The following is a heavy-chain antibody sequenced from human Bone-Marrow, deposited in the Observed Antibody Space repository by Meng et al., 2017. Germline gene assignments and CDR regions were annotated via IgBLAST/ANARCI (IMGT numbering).Heavy chain of an antibody. D-gene: IGHD2-2*01. V-gene: IGHV3-9*01. CDR3: AKGPRKDIVVVLPGP. CDR1: GFTFDDYA. J-gene: IGHJ5*02. Sequence: GGSLRLSCAASGFTFDDYAMHWVRQAPGKGLEWVSGISWNSGSIGYADSVKGRFTISRDNAKNSLYLQMNSLRAEDTALYYCAKGPRKDIVVVLPGPWGQGTLVTVSS. CDR2: ISWNSGSI.